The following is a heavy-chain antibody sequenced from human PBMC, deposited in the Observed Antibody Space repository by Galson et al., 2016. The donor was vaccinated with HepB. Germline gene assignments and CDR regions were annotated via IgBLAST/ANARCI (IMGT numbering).Heavy chain of an antibody. CDR2: IYYSGST. J-gene: IGHJ5*02. CDR1: GGSISSGAYY. V-gene: IGHV4-39*01. CDR3: ARHSLDRSRMAWFDP. D-gene: IGHD5-24*01. Sequence: ETLSLTCTVSGGSISSGAYYCGWIRQPPGKGLEWIASIYYSGSTYYNPSLKSRLTISVDTSKNQFSLNLSSVTAADTAVYYCARHSLDRSRMAWFDPWGQGTPVTVSS.